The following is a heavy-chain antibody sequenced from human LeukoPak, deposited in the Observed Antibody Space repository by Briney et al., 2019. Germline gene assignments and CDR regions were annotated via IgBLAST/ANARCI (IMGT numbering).Heavy chain of an antibody. V-gene: IGHV3-53*01. CDR1: GFTFSSYW. Sequence: GGSLRLSCATSGFTFSSYWMHWVRQAPGKGLEWVSVIYSGGSTYYADSVKGRFTISRDNSKNTLYLQMNSLRAEDTAVYYCARETPHYYEFAAFDIWGQGTMVTVSS. D-gene: IGHD3-22*01. CDR2: IYSGGST. CDR3: ARETPHYYEFAAFDI. J-gene: IGHJ3*02.